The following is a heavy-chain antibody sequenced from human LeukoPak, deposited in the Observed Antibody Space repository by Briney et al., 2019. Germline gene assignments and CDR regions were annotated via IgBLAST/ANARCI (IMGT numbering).Heavy chain of an antibody. Sequence: GGSLRLSCAASGFTFSTYEMNWVRQAPGKGLEWVSYIFSGSTIYYADSAKGRFTISRDNAKNSLYLQMNSLRAEDTAVYYCARRQWLVSYWYFDLWGRGTLVTVSS. J-gene: IGHJ2*01. CDR2: IFSGSTI. CDR1: GFTFSTYE. D-gene: IGHD6-19*01. CDR3: ARRQWLVSYWYFDL. V-gene: IGHV3-48*03.